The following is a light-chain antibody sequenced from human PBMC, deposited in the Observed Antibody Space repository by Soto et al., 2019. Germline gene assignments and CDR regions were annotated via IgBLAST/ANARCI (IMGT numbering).Light chain of an antibody. V-gene: IGKV3-15*01. CDR3: QQYGSSPALT. Sequence: EILITQSPATLSVSPGERATLSCRASQSVDSNLAWYQQKPGQAPRLLIYGASTRATGISARFSGSGSGTEFTLTISRLEPEDFAVYYCQQYGSSPALTLGGGTKVDIK. CDR1: QSVDSN. J-gene: IGKJ4*01. CDR2: GAS.